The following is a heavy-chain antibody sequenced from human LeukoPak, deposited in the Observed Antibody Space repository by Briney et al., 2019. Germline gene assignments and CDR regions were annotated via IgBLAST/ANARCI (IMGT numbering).Heavy chain of an antibody. CDR1: GFTFSSYA. CDR3: ARDTYSSSWYNLDY. CDR2: ISYDGSNK. V-gene: IGHV3-30-3*01. J-gene: IGHJ4*02. Sequence: PGRSLRLSCAASGFTFSSYAMHWVRQAPGKGLEWVAVISYDGSNKYYADSVKGRFTISRDNSKNTLYLQMNSLRAEDTAVYYCARDTYSSSWYNLDYWGQGTLVTVSS. D-gene: IGHD6-13*01.